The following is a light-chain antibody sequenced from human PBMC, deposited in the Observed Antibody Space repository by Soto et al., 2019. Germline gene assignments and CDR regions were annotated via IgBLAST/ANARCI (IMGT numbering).Light chain of an antibody. J-gene: IGLJ3*02. CDR3: QSYDDSLSAWV. V-gene: IGLV1-40*01. Sequence: QSVLTQPPSVSGAPGQRVTISCTGSSSNIGAGYDVHWYQQLPGTAPKLLIFGNTYRTSGAPDRFSGSKSGTSASLAITGXXXXXXXXXXCQSYDDSLSAWVFGGGTKLTV. CDR2: GNT. CDR1: SSNIGAGYD.